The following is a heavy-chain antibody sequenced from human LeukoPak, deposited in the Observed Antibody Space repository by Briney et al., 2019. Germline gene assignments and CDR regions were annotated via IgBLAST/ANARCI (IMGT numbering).Heavy chain of an antibody. J-gene: IGHJ3*02. D-gene: IGHD3-22*01. CDR2: INPNSGGA. V-gene: IGHV1-2*02. CDR3: ARDSRNYYDSRGGGDEAFDI. Sequence: GASVKVSCKTPGYTFTGYYIQWVRQAPGQGLEWMGWINPNSGGASYVQKFQGRVTMTSDTSISTAYMELSSLRSDDTAVYYCARDSRNYYDSRGGGDEAFDIWGQGTMVTVSS. CDR1: GYTFTGYY.